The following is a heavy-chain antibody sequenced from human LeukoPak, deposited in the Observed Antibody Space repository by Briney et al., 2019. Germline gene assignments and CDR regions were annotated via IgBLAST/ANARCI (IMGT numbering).Heavy chain of an antibody. CDR2: ISYDGSNK. Sequence: PGGSLRLSCAASGFTFSSYAMHWVRQAPGKGLEWVAVISYDGSNKYYADSVKGRFTISRDNSKNTLYLQMNSLRAEDTAVYYCARDPEYQLLFHAFDIWGQGTMVTVSS. D-gene: IGHD2-2*01. V-gene: IGHV3-30-3*01. J-gene: IGHJ3*02. CDR1: GFTFSSYA. CDR3: ARDPEYQLLFHAFDI.